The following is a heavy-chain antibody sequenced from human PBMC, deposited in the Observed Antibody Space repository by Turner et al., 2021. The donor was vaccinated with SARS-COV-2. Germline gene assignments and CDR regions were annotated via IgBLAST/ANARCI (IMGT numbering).Heavy chain of an antibody. CDR2: MNPNSGHT. CDR3: AGRDSNGYVGAFDM. V-gene: IGHV1-8*03. CDR1: VYTITTYD. D-gene: IGHD4-4*01. Sequence: QVQLVQSGAEVKTPGASVTVSCKASVYTITTYDINWVRQAAGQGLEWMGWMNPNSGHTAYAQKFQGRVTITRKTSISTVYMELSSLRSDDTAVYYCAGRDSNGYVGAFDMWGQGTMVTVSS. J-gene: IGHJ3*02.